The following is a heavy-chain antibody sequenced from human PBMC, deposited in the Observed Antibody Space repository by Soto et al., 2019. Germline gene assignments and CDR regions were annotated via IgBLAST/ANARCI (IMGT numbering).Heavy chain of an antibody. CDR2: IHYSGST. J-gene: IGHJ6*02. Sequence: SDTLSLTGTVSGVAVRSDGYYGTWIRQPPGKGLEWIGYIHYSGSTNYNPSLKSRVTISVDTSKNQFSLKLSSVTAADTAVYYCATTADCSSTSCSPYYYYGMDVWGQGTTVTVSS. V-gene: IGHV4-61*08. CDR1: GVAVRSDGYY. D-gene: IGHD2-2*01. CDR3: ATTADCSSTSCSPYYYYGMDV.